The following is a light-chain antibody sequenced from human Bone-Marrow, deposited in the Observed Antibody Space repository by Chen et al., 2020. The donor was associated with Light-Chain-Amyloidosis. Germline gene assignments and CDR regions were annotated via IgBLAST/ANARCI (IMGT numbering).Light chain of an antibody. CDR3: AKWDDSLKV. Sequence: SVLTQPHSASGTPGQRVTISCSGSSSNIGSNTVNWYQQLPGTAPKLLMFSNDQRPSGVPDRFSGSKSGTSASLAISGLQSEDEAEYYCAKWDDSLKVIGGGTKLNVL. J-gene: IGLJ3*02. V-gene: IGLV1-44*01. CDR1: SSNIGSNT. CDR2: SND.